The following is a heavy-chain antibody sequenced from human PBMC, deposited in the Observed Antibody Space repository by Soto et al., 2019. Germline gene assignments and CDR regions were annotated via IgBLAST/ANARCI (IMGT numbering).Heavy chain of an antibody. CDR2: IYHSGST. V-gene: IGHV4-30-2*01. D-gene: IGHD3-16*01. Sequence: TLSLTCAVSGGSISSGGYSWSWIRQPPGKGLEWIGYIYHSGSTYYNPSLKSRVTISVDRSKNQFSLKLSSVTAADTAVYYCARGWGRAVGGQGTTVPVPS. CDR1: GGSISSGGYS. J-gene: IGHJ6*02. CDR3: ARGWGRAV.